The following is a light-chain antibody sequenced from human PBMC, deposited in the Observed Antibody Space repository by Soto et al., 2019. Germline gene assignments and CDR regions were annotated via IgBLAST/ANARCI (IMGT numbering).Light chain of an antibody. CDR2: GTS. Sequence: DIQMTQSPSSLSASVGDRVTITCRASQSINTYLNWYQQRPGKAPKVLIYGTSILQSGVPSRFSGSGSGTDFTLTISSLQPEDFATFYCQQTYSTPYTFGQGTKLEIK. V-gene: IGKV1-39*01. J-gene: IGKJ2*01. CDR1: QSINTY. CDR3: QQTYSTPYT.